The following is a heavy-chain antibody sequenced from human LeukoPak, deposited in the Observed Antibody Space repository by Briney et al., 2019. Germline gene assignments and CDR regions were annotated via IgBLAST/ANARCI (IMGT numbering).Heavy chain of an antibody. CDR3: ARDLKKLLWFGELGAFDI. V-gene: IGHV1-18*01. D-gene: IGHD3-10*01. CDR2: ISAYNGNT. J-gene: IGHJ3*02. Sequence: ASVKVSCKASGYTFTSYGISWVRQAPGKGLEWLGWISAYNGNTNYAQKLQGRVTMTTDTSTSTAYMELRSLRSDDTAVYYCARDLKKLLWFGELGAFDIWGQGTMVTVSS. CDR1: GYTFTSYG.